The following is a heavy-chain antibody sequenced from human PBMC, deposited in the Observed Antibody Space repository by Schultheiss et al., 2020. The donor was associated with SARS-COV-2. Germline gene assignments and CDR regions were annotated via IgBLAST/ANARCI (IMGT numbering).Heavy chain of an antibody. J-gene: IGHJ4*02. Sequence: SETLSLTCTVSGGSISSGGYYWSWIRQRPGKGLEWIGYIYYSGSTYYNPSLKSRVTISVDTSKNQFSLKLTSVAAADTAVYYCARENIVGAPYYDFWGQGTLVTVSS. CDR3: ARENIVGAPYYDF. D-gene: IGHD1-26*01. CDR2: IYYSGST. V-gene: IGHV4-31*03. CDR1: GGSISSGGYY.